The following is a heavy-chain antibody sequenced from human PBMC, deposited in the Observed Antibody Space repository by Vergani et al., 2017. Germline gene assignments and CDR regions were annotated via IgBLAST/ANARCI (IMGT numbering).Heavy chain of an antibody. D-gene: IGHD3-9*01. V-gene: IGHV4-38-2*02. J-gene: IGHJ4*02. CDR3: ARDLRDDIMIGPDNMPFDS. CDR2: IYHSGST. Sequence: QLQLQESGPGLVKPSETLSLTCTVSGYSISSGYYWGWIRQPPGKGLEWIGSIYHSGSTYYNPSLKSRVTISVDTSKNQFSLKLSSVTAADTAVYYCARDLRDDIMIGPDNMPFDSWGQGTLVTVSS. CDR1: GYSISSGYY.